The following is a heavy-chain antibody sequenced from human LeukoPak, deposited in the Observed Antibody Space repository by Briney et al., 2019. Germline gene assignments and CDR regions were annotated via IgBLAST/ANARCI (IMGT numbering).Heavy chain of an antibody. V-gene: IGHV1-69*05. D-gene: IGHD1-7*01. J-gene: IGHJ4*02. CDR2: IIPIFGTA. Sequence: ASVKVSCKASGGTFSSYAISWVRQAPGQGLEWMGGIIPIFGTANYAQKFQGRVTITTDESTSTAYMELSSLRSEDTAVYYCARDVTGTTSRFDYWGQGTLVTVSS. CDR1: GGTFSSYA. CDR3: ARDVTGTTSRFDY.